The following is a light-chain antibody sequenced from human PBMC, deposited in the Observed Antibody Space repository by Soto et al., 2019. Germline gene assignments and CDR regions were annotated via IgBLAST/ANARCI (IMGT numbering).Light chain of an antibody. CDR1: QSSSSW. J-gene: IGKJ1*01. CDR2: KAS. CDR3: QQYNSNSPWT. Sequence: DIQMTQSPSTLSASVGDRVTITCRTSQSSSSWLAWYQQKPGKAPKLLIYKASSLETGVPLRFSGSGYGTEFTLTISSLQPEDFVTYYCQQYNSNSPWTFGQGTKVEIK. V-gene: IGKV1-5*03.